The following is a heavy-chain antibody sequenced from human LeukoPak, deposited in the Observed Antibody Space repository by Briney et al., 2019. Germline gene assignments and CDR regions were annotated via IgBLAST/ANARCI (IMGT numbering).Heavy chain of an antibody. J-gene: IGHJ4*02. CDR3: ARAEMATIYFDY. CDR2: INPSGGST. Sequence: ASVKVSCKASGYTFTSYYMHWVRQAPGQGLEWMGIINPSGGSTSYAQKFQGRVTMTRDMSTSTVYMELSGLRSEDTAVYYCARAEMATIYFDYWGQGTLVTVSS. D-gene: IGHD5-24*01. CDR1: GYTFTSYY. V-gene: IGHV1-46*01.